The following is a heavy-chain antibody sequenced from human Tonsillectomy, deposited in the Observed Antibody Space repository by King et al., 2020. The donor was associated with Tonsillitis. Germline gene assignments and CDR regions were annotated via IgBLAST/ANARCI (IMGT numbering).Heavy chain of an antibody. CDR1: GFTFSSYW. J-gene: IGHJ6*02. CDR2: IKQDGSEK. V-gene: IGHV3-7*01. Sequence: VQLVESGGGLVQPGGSLRLSCAASGFTFSSYWMSWVRQAPGKGLEWVANIKQDGSEKYYVDSVKGRFTISRDNAKNSLYLQMNSLRAEDTAVYYCARDNERVIGVVKGGAYGMDVWGQGTTVTVSS. CDR3: ARDNERVIGVVKGGAYGMDV. D-gene: IGHD3-22*01.